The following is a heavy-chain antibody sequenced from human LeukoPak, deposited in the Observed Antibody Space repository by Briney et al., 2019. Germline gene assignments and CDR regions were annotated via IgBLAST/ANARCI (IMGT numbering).Heavy chain of an antibody. CDR1: GFTFSSYW. Sequence: PGGSLRLSCAASGFTFSSYWMSWLRQAPGKGLEWGSAISGSGGSTYYADSVKGRFTISRDNSKNTLYLQMNSLRAEDTAVYYCARDLRGDGAFDIWGQGTMVTVSS. J-gene: IGHJ3*02. CDR2: ISGSGGST. D-gene: IGHD3-16*01. CDR3: ARDLRGDGAFDI. V-gene: IGHV3-23*01.